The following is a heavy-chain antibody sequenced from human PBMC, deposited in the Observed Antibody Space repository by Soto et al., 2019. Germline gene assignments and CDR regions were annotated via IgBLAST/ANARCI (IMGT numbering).Heavy chain of an antibody. V-gene: IGHV3-53*01. Sequence: GGSLRLSCAASGFTVSSNYMSWVRQAPGKGLEWVSVIYSGGSTYYADSVKGRFTISRDNSKNTLYLQMNSLRAEDTAVYYCARGALTIFGVVTHYGMDVWGQGTTVTVSS. CDR1: GFTVSSNY. CDR2: IYSGGST. D-gene: IGHD3-3*01. CDR3: ARGALTIFGVVTHYGMDV. J-gene: IGHJ6*02.